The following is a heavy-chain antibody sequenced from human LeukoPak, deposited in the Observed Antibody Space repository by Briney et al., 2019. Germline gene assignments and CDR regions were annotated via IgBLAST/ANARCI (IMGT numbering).Heavy chain of an antibody. CDR3: ARDFLDSGHGDWFDP. CDR1: GFTFSSYS. Sequence: GGSLRLSCAAPGFTFSSYSMNWVRQAPGKGLEWVSSISSSSSYIYYADSVKGRFTISRDNAKNSLYLQMNSLRAEDTAVYYCARDFLDSGHGDWFDPWGQGTLVTVSS. V-gene: IGHV3-21*01. CDR2: ISSSSSYI. D-gene: IGHD5-12*01. J-gene: IGHJ5*02.